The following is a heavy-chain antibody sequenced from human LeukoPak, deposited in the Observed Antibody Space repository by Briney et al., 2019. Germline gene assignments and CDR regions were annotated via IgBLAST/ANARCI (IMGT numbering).Heavy chain of an antibody. CDR2: IYYSGST. V-gene: IGHV4-39*07. CDR3: AREAGWLQLGYYYYYMGV. CDR1: GGSISSSSYY. Sequence: SETLSLTCTVSGGSISSSSYYWGWIRQPPGKGLEWIGSIYYSGSTYYNPSLKSRVTISVDTSKNQFSLKLSSVTAADTAVYYCAREAGWLQLGYYYYYMGVWGKGTTVTVSS. J-gene: IGHJ6*03. D-gene: IGHD5-24*01.